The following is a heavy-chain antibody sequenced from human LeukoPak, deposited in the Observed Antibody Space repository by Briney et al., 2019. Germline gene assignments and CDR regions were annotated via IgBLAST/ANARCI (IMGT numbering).Heavy chain of an antibody. J-gene: IGHJ3*01. CDR2: VNPDTGNT. CDR3: ARRGLVAGIYDLVYGFDL. Sequence: ASVKVSCRAAGYSFTTFHINWVRQAPGQGPEWMGWVNPDTGNTGFAQKFQGRVTITQNSSVTTVYMELSSLTSEDTAVYYCARRGLVAGIYDLVYGFDLWGQGTMVTVSS. D-gene: IGHD3/OR15-3a*01. V-gene: IGHV1-8*03. CDR1: GYSFTTFH.